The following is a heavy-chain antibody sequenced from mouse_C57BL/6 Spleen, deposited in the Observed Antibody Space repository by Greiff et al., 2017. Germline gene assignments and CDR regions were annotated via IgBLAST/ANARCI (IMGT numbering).Heavy chain of an antibody. D-gene: IGHD1-1*01. CDR2: INYDGSST. Sequence: EVQLVESEGGLVQPGSSMKLSCTASGFTFTDYYMAWVRQVPEKGLEWVANINYDGSSTYYLHSLKSRFTFTRDNASNIPYLQISSLKSEDTATYYCARVDYGSFDYWGQGTTLTVFS. CDR3: ARVDYGSFDY. CDR1: GFTFTDYY. J-gene: IGHJ2*01. V-gene: IGHV5-16*01.